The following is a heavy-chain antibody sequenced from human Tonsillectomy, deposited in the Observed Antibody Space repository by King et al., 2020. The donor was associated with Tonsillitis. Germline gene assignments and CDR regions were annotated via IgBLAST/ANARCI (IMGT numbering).Heavy chain of an antibody. CDR2: TRNKANSYTT. D-gene: IGHD3-22*01. J-gene: IGHJ4*02. CDR3: SRYILSSSWRANDY. V-gene: IGHV3-72*01. CDR1: GLIVSDYY. Sequence: LVESGGALVQPGGSLRLSCAASGLIVSDYYIDWFRQAPGKGLEWVGRTRNKANSYTTEYAASLKGRFTVSRDDSTNSVFLQMNRLKTEDTAVYYCSRYILSSSWRANDYWGQGTLVTVSS.